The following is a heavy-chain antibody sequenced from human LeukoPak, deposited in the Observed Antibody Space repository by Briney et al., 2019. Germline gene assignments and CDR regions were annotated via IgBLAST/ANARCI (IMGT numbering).Heavy chain of an antibody. J-gene: IGHJ4*02. CDR3: ARGDPSRFDFDY. CDR2: IYYSGST. V-gene: IGHV4-38-2*02. D-gene: IGHD3-10*01. Sequence: SETLSLTCTVSGYSISSGYYWGWIRQPPGKGLEWIGSIYYSGSTYYNPSLKSRVTISVDTSKNQFSLKLSSVTAADTAVYYCARGDPSRFDFDYWGQGTLVTVSS. CDR1: GYSISSGYY.